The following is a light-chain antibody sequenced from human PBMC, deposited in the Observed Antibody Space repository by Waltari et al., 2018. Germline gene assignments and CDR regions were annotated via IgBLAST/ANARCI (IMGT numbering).Light chain of an antibody. CDR3: SSYTTSSTS. J-gene: IGLJ2*01. CDR1: SRVVGAYNF. V-gene: IGLV2-14*01. CDR2: DVS. Sequence: QSAPTQPASVSGSPGQSSTISCTGTSRVVGAYNFNSWYQQHPCKAPKLIIFDVSKRPSGVSNRFSGSKSGNTASLTISGLQAEDEADYYCSSYTTSSTSFGGGTKLTVL.